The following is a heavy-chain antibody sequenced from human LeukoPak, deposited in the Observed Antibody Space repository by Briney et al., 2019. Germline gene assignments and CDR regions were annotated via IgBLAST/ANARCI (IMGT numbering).Heavy chain of an antibody. V-gene: IGHV3-48*03. J-gene: IGHJ4*02. D-gene: IGHD5-24*01. Sequence: GGSLRLSCEVSGFTFSNFEMNWVRQAPGKGLEWVSYIDFSGGTIFYADSVKGRFTISRDNSKNTLYLQMNSLRAEDTAVYYCAKSGYNRFDYWGQGTLVTVSS. CDR2: IDFSGGTI. CDR3: AKSGYNRFDY. CDR1: GFTFSNFE.